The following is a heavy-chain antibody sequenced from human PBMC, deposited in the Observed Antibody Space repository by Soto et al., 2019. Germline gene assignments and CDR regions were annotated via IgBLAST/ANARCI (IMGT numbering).Heavy chain of an antibody. V-gene: IGHV3-48*01. CDR1: GFTFSLYS. J-gene: IGHJ6*02. Sequence: EVQLVESGGGLVQPGGSLRLSCAASGFTFSLYSMSWVRQAPGKGLEWVSYISRSSTGIHYADSVKGRFTISRDDATNSMRLQMNSLGGGDTAVYYCARAVTWGLDVWGQGTTVSISS. CDR2: ISRSSTGI. CDR3: ARAVTWGLDV. D-gene: IGHD3-10*01.